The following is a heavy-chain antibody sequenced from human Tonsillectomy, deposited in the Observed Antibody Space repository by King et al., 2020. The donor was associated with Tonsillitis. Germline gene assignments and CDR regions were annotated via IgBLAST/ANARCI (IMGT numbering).Heavy chain of an antibody. V-gene: IGHV1-2*02. D-gene: IGHD1-26*01. CDR1: GYTFSGYY. J-gene: IGHJ4*02. CDR2: INTNSGGT. Sequence: QLVQSGAEVKKPGASVKVSCKTSGYTFSGYYMHWVRQAPGQGLEWMGWINTNSGGTKFPQKFQGRITLTRDTSISTVYMELSRLRVDDTALYYCVRRVDSGSYSDWGQGTMITVSA. CDR3: VRRVDSGSYSD.